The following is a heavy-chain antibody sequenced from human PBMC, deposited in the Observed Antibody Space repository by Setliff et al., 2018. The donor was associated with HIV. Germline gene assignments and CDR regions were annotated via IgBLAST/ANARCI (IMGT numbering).Heavy chain of an antibody. V-gene: IGHV3-23*01. CDR1: GFTFRSYA. CDR2: ISGSGGNT. Sequence: GGSLRLSCGASGFTFRSYAMNWVRQAPGKGLEWVSTISGSGGNTHYADPVKGRFTIFRDNSKNTLYLQMNSLRAEDTAVYYCAKMDVVVVPAAIRYWGQGTLVTVSS. J-gene: IGHJ4*02. CDR3: AKMDVVVVPAAIRY. D-gene: IGHD2-2*01.